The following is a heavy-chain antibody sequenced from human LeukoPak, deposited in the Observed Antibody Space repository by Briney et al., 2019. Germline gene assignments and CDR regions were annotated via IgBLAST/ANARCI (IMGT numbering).Heavy chain of an antibody. CDR1: GYSFTSYW. CDR2: IDPSDSYT. V-gene: IGHV5-10-1*01. J-gene: IGHJ5*02. Sequence: GESLKISCKGSGYSFTSYWISLVRQMPGKGLEWMGRIDPSDSYTNYSPSFQGHVTISADKSISTAYLQWSSLKASDTAMYYCARRVSSSGWFDPWGQGTLVTVSS. D-gene: IGHD6-6*01. CDR3: ARRVSSSGWFDP.